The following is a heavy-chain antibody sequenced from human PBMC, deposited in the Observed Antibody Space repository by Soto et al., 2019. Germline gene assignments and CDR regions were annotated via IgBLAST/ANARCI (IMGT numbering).Heavy chain of an antibody. V-gene: IGHV3-53*01. J-gene: IGHJ6*02. CDR3: ARPEYSSSSYGMDV. CDR1: GFTASSNY. Sequence: PVWSMRFSYAASGFTASSNYRSWVRQPPGKGLEWVSVIYSGGSTYYADSVKGRFTISRDNSKNTLYLQMNSLRAEDTAVYYCARPEYSSSSYGMDVWGQGTTVTVSS. D-gene: IGHD6-6*01. CDR2: IYSGGST.